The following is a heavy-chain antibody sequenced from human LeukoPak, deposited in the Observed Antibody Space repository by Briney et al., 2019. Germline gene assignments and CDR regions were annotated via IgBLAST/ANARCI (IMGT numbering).Heavy chain of an antibody. J-gene: IGHJ4*02. CDR2: IYRGGST. D-gene: IGHD5-24*01. CDR1: GFTLSSNY. Sequence: GGSLRLSCAASGFTLSSNYMSWVRQAPGKGLEWGSDIYRGGSTYYSDSVKGRFTISRDNSKNTLYLQMNSLRAEDTAAYYCARDKEMATMDGFDYWGQGTLVTVSS. V-gene: IGHV3-53*01. CDR3: ARDKEMATMDGFDY.